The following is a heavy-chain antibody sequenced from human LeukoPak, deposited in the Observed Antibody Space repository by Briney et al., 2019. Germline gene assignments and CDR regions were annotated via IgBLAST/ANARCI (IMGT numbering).Heavy chain of an antibody. Sequence: PGRSLRLSCAASGFTFSSYAMHWVRQAPGKGLEWVAVISYDGSNKYYADSVKGRFTISRDNSKNTLYLQMNSLRAEDTAVYYCAREPGIAAAGTIDYWGQGTLVTVSS. D-gene: IGHD6-13*01. CDR1: GFTFSSYA. CDR3: AREPGIAAAGTIDY. V-gene: IGHV3-30*04. J-gene: IGHJ4*02. CDR2: ISYDGSNK.